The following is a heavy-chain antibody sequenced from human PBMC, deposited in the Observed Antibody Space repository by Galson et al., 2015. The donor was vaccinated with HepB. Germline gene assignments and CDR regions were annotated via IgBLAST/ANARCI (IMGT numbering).Heavy chain of an antibody. CDR2: IKQDGSEK. D-gene: IGHD2/OR15-2a*01. CDR1: GFTFSSYW. CDR3: ARAPRYYYYDLKPLDY. V-gene: IGHV3-7*01. Sequence: SLRLSCAASGFTFSSYWMSWVRQAPGKGLEWVANIKQDGSEKYYVDSVKGRFTISRDNAKNSLYLQMNSLRAEDTAVYYCARAPRYYYYDLKPLDYWGQGTLVTVSS. J-gene: IGHJ4*02.